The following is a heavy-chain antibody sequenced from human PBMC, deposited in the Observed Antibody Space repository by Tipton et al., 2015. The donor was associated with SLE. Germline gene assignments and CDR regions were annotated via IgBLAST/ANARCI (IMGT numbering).Heavy chain of an antibody. V-gene: IGHV4-59*11. CDR3: ARVPALYYFSIDV. CDR2: MSNSRGA. Sequence: TLSLTCSVSGGSMSYHYWSWIRQPPGKGLEWIGYMSNSRGANYNPSLVSRVTMSLDTSKNQFTRKLSSVTAADTAVYYCARVPALYYFSIDVLCKGTTVTVSS. CDR1: GGSMSYHY. D-gene: IGHD2-2*01. J-gene: IGHJ6*04.